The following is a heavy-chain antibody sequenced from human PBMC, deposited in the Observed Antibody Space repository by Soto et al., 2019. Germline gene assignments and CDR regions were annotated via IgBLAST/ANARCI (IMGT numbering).Heavy chain of an antibody. CDR1: GFTFSNYA. CDR2: ISGSGDNK. CDR3: ANDHCSDNTCRRVITNWFDP. Sequence: EVQLLESGGGLVQPGGSLRVSCAASGFTFSNYAMSWVRQAPGKGPEWVSGISGSGDNKYYAESVEGRFTISRDNSKNMFFLQMNSLRAEDTAVYYCANDHCSDNTCRRVITNWFDPWGQGTLVIVSS. J-gene: IGHJ5*02. V-gene: IGHV3-23*01. D-gene: IGHD3-16*02.